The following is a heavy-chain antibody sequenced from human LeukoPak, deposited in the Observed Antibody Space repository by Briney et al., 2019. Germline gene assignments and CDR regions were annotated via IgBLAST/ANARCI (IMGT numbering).Heavy chain of an antibody. CDR2: FYYSGTTTGTT. Sequence: SETLSLTCTVSGGSVSSGSYYWSWIRQPPGKGLEWIGYFYYSGTTTGTTNYNPSLESRVTMSGDTSKNQFSLRLTSVTAADTAVYCCARGGSEWDRALWIWGQGTLVTVS. CDR1: GGSVSSGSYY. D-gene: IGHD1-26*01. J-gene: IGHJ3*02. CDR3: ARGGSEWDRALWI. V-gene: IGHV4-61*01.